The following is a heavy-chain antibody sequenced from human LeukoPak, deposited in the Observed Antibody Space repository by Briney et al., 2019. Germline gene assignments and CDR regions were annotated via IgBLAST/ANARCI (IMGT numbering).Heavy chain of an antibody. Sequence: GGSLRLSCAASGFTFSSYGMHWVRQAPGKGLEWVAVISYDGSNKYYADSVKGRFTISRDNSKNTLYLQMNSLRAEDTAVYYCARLNQLLWSDYWGQGTLVTVSS. V-gene: IGHV3-30*03. CDR2: ISYDGSNK. CDR1: GFTFSSYG. J-gene: IGHJ4*02. D-gene: IGHD2-2*01. CDR3: ARLNQLLWSDY.